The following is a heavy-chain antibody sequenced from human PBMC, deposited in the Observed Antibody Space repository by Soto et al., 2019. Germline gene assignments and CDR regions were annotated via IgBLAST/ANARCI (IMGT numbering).Heavy chain of an antibody. CDR1: GGSICSGGYY. D-gene: IGHD2-2*01. Sequence: PSCTLSLTCTVSGGSICSGGYYWSWIRQHPGKGLEWIGYIYYSGSTYYNPSLKSRVTISVDTSKNQFSLKLSSVTAADTAVYYCARGIVVVPAPLNWFDPWGQGTLVTVSS. V-gene: IGHV4-31*03. J-gene: IGHJ5*02. CDR2: IYYSGST. CDR3: ARGIVVVPAPLNWFDP.